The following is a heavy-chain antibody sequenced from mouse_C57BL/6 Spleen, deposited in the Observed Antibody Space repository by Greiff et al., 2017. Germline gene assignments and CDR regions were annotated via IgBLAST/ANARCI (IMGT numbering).Heavy chain of an antibody. Sequence: VQLQESGAELVRPGASVTLSCKASGYTFTDYEMHWVKQTPVHGLEWIGAIDPETGGTAYNQKFKGKAILTADKSSSTAYMELRSLTSEDSAVYYCTRWGRGDRFADWGQGTLVTVSA. CDR3: TRWGRGDRFAD. J-gene: IGHJ3*01. CDR2: IDPETGGT. D-gene: IGHD3-3*01. V-gene: IGHV1-15*01. CDR1: GYTFTDYE.